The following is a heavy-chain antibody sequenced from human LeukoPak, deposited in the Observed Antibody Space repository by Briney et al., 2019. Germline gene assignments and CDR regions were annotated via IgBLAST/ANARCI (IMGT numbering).Heavy chain of an antibody. Sequence: PGGSLRLSCTASGFTVSSNYVTWVRQAPGKGLEWVSIIYSGGSTYYADSVKGRFTISRDNSKNTVYLQMNSLRVEDTAVYYCARMNYVSSGWGAPFDYWGQGTLVTVSS. J-gene: IGHJ4*02. V-gene: IGHV3-66*01. CDR3: ARMNYVSSGWGAPFDY. D-gene: IGHD1-7*01. CDR1: GFTVSSNY. CDR2: IYSGGST.